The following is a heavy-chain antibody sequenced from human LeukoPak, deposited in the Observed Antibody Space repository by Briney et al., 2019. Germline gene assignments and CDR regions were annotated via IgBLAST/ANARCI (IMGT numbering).Heavy chain of an antibody. V-gene: IGHV1-3*01. Sequence: ASVKVSCKASGDTFTTYPMHWVRQAPGQRLEWMGWINAGNGNTKFSQKFQGRVTMTTDTSTRTSNMELRNLGSDDTAVYYCARALYSDSSGYYPGLDHWGQGTLVTVSS. CDR3: ARALYSDSSGYYPGLDH. D-gene: IGHD3-22*01. CDR1: GDTFTTYP. J-gene: IGHJ4*02. CDR2: INAGNGNT.